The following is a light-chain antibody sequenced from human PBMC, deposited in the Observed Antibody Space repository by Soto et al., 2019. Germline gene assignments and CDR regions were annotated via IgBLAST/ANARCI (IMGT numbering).Light chain of an antibody. CDR3: SSYASSSSYV. V-gene: IGLV2-14*01. Sequence: QCALTQSASGSGSPGQSITISCTGTSRDVGGYNYVSWYQHHPGKAPKLMIYEVSNRPSGVSNRFSGSKSGNTASLTISGLQAEDEADYYCSSYASSSSYVFGTGTKVTVL. CDR2: EVS. J-gene: IGLJ1*01. CDR1: SRDVGGYNY.